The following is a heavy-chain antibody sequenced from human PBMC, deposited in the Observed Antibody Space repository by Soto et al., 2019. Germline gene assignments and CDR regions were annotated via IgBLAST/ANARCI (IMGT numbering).Heavy chain of an antibody. V-gene: IGHV5-51*01. J-gene: IGHJ4*02. CDR1: GYSFTSYW. CDR3: ARLGVVMATIERYFDY. Sequence: GESLKISCKGSGYSFTSYWIGWVRQMPGKGLEWMGIIYPGDSDTRYSPSFQGQVTISADKSISTAYLQWSSLKASDTAMYYCARLGVVMATIERYFDYWGQGTLVTVSS. D-gene: IGHD2-21*01. CDR2: IYPGDSDT.